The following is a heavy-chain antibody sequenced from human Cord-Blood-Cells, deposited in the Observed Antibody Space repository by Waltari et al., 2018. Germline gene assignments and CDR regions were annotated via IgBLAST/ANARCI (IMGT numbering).Heavy chain of an antibody. Sequence: EVQLLESGGGLVQPGGSLRLSCAASGFTFSSYAMSWVRQAPGKGLAWVSAISGSGGSTNYADSVKGRFTISRDNSKNTLYLQMNSLRAEDTAVYYCAKDRLNWGWGGDYFDYWGQGTLVTVSS. J-gene: IGHJ4*02. CDR2: ISGSGGST. CDR1: GFTFSSYA. D-gene: IGHD7-27*01. CDR3: AKDRLNWGWGGDYFDY. V-gene: IGHV3-23*01.